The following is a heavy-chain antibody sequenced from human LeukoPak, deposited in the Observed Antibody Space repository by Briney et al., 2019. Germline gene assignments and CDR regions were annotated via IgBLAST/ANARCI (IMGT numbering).Heavy chain of an antibody. V-gene: IGHV1-46*01. Sequence: ASVKVSFKASGYTFTSYYMHWVRQAPGQGLEWMGIINPSGGSTSYAQKFQGRVTMTRDTSTSTVYMELSSLRSEDTAVYYCASTSFLGLEVITDAFDIWGQGTMVTVSS. J-gene: IGHJ3*02. CDR1: GYTFTSYY. D-gene: IGHD3-22*01. CDR3: ASTSFLGLEVITDAFDI. CDR2: INPSGGST.